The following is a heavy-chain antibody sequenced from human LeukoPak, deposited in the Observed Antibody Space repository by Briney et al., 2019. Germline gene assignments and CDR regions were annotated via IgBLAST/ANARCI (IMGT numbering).Heavy chain of an antibody. CDR3: ARVVFGAIFGVVIIDY. J-gene: IGHJ4*02. V-gene: IGHV7-4-1*02. Sequence: ASVKVSCKASGYTFTSYAMNWARQAPGQGLEWMGWINTNTGNPTYAQGFTGRFVFSLDTSVSTAYLQISSLKAEDTAVYYCARVVFGAIFGVVIIDYWGQGTLVTVSS. CDR1: GYTFTSYA. D-gene: IGHD3-3*01. CDR2: INTNTGNP.